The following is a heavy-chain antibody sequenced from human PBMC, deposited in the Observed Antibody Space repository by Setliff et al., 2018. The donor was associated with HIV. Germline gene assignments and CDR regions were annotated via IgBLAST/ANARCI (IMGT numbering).Heavy chain of an antibody. CDR3: ARSLHYGDYPYYFDY. Sequence: LRLSCAASGFTFRNYEMNWVRQAPGKGLEWVSHISSSGGTINYADSVRGRFNISRDNAENSLYLEINNVRVEDTAIYYCARSLHYGDYPYYFDYWGQGTLVTVSS. V-gene: IGHV3-48*03. CDR1: GFTFRNYE. J-gene: IGHJ4*02. D-gene: IGHD4-17*01. CDR2: ISSSGGTI.